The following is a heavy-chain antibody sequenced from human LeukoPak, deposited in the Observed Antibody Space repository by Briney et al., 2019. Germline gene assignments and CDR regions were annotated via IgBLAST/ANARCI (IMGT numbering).Heavy chain of an antibody. Sequence: SETLSLTCTVSSDSIFTSNWWSRVRPPPGKGLEWIGQIFHSGSTSYSPSLKSRVTISMDKSKNQISLRLTSVTAADTAVYYCARSPTKRVPEDYWGQGTLVTVSS. CDR1: SDSIFTSNW. V-gene: IGHV4-4*02. CDR3: ARSPTKRVPEDY. J-gene: IGHJ4*02. CDR2: IFHSGST. D-gene: IGHD2-2*01.